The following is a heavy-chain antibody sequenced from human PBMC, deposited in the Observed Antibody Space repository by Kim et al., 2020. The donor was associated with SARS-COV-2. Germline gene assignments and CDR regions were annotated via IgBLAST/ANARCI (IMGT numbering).Heavy chain of an antibody. V-gene: IGHV1-2*02. CDR3: ARVGPMILPTPFDY. CDR1: GYTFTDYF. J-gene: IGHJ4*02. D-gene: IGHD3-22*01. Sequence: ASVKVSCKASGYTFTDYFIHRMRQAPGQGLECLGWINPNSGDTNYAQNFQGRVTMTRDTSITTAYMELSSLKSDDTAVYYCARVGPMILPTPFDYWGQGSLVTVSS. CDR2: INPNSGDT.